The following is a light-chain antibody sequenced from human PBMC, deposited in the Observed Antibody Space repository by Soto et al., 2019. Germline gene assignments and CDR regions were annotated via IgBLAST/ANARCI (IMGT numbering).Light chain of an antibody. J-gene: IGLJ2*01. CDR1: STDGGDYDC. CDR2: EVT. Sequence: QSALTQPASVSGSPGQSITISCTGTSTDGGDYDCVSWYQQHPAKAPKLIIYEVTNRPSGVSDRFSGSKSGYTASLTISGLRAEDEADYYCTSCTAAGILDVAFGGGTKLTVL. CDR3: TSCTAAGILDVA. V-gene: IGLV2-14*01.